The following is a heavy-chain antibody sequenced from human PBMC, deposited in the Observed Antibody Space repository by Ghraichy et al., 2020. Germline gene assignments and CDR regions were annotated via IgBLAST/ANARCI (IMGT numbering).Heavy chain of an antibody. J-gene: IGHJ6*02. CDR2: IGTAGDT. CDR1: GFTFSSYD. V-gene: IGHV3-13*01. Sequence: GGSLRLSCAASGFTFSSYDMNWVRQAPGKGLEWVSAIGTAGDTYYPGSVKGRFTISRENAKNSLYLQMNSLRAGDTAVYYCARARDRYSSSWYGPDGMDAWGQGTTVPAS. D-gene: IGHD6-13*01. CDR3: ARARDRYSSSWYGPDGMDA.